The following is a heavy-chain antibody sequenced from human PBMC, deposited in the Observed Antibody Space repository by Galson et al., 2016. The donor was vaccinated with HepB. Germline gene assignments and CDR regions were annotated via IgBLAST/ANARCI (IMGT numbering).Heavy chain of an antibody. V-gene: IGHV1-18*03. CDR1: GYTFTSYG. D-gene: IGHD3-22*01. Sequence: SGYTFTSYGISWVRQAPGQGLEWMGWISGYSVNTNYAKKIQGRVTMTTDPSTSTAYMALRSLRYDDLAVYYCARDRRYYYDHSDVRPQAFDIWGQGTMVTVSS. CDR3: ARDRRYYYDHSDVRPQAFDI. J-gene: IGHJ3*02. CDR2: ISGYSVNT.